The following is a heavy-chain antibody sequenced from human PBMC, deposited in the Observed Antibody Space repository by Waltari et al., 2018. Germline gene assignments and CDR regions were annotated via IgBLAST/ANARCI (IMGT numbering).Heavy chain of an antibody. CDR2: ISGSGGST. D-gene: IGHD3-22*01. CDR1: GFTFSSYA. J-gene: IGHJ6*02. CDR3: AKKGSRGHSFYYYYYGLDV. Sequence: EVQLLESGGGVVQPGGSLRLSCAASGFTFSSYAMSWVRQAPGQGLEWVSAISGSGGSTYYADSVQCRFTISRDNSKNTLYLQMNSLRAEDTAVYYCAKKGSRGHSFYYYYYGLDVWGQGTTVTVSS. V-gene: IGHV3-23*01.